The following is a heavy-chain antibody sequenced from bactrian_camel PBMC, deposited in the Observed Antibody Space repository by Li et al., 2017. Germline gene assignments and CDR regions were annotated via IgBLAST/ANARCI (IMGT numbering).Heavy chain of an antibody. Sequence: HVQLVESGGGSVQAGGSLRLSCTASAYAFASLCMGWFRQAPGKVREGVAVIASDGSTNYLNSVKGRFTISKDNAKNTLYLQMNSLKSEDTALYFCATPAAIMSTVWTYQSWGQGTQVTVS. D-gene: IGHD3*01. CDR1: AYAFASLC. CDR2: IASDGST. J-gene: IGHJ6*01. CDR3: ATPAAIMSTVWTYQS. V-gene: IGHV3S53*01.